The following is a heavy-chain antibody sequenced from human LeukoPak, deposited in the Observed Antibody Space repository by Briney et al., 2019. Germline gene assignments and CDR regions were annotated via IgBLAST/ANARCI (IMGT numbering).Heavy chain of an antibody. J-gene: IGHJ2*01. V-gene: IGHV1-8*01. CDR1: GYTFTRYE. CDR3: ARGRWGQWLVYWYFDL. CDR2: MNTNSGKT. D-gene: IGHD6-19*01. Sequence: ASVKVSRKASGYTFTRYEINWVRPATAKGVEWMGWMNTNSGKTGYAQKLQGRVTMTRNISISTAYMELSSLRSEDTAVYYCARGRWGQWLVYWYFDLWGRGSLVTVSS.